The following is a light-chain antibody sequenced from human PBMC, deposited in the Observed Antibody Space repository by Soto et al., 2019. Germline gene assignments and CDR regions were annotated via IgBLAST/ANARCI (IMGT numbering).Light chain of an antibody. J-gene: IGLJ1*01. CDR3: CSYAGSYTYV. V-gene: IGLV2-11*01. Sequence: QSVLTQPRSVSGSPGQSVTISCTGTSSDVGGYNYVSWYQQHPGKAPTLMIYDVDKRPSGVPDRFSGSKSGNTASLTISGLQAEDEADYYCCSYAGSYTYVFGTGT. CDR1: SSDVGGYNY. CDR2: DVD.